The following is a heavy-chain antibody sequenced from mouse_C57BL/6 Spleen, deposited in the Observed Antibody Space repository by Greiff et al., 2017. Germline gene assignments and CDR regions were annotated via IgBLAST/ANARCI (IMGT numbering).Heavy chain of an antibody. D-gene: IGHD2-5*01. V-gene: IGHV7-3*01. Sequence: EVKLVESGGGLVQPGGSLILSCAASGFTFTDYYMSWVRQPPGKALEWLGFIRNKANGYTTEYSASVKGRFTISRDNSQSILYLQMNALRAEDSATYYCARYRYSNYQYYFDYWGQGTTLTVSS. CDR3: ARYRYSNYQYYFDY. CDR2: IRNKANGYTT. CDR1: GFTFTDYY. J-gene: IGHJ2*01.